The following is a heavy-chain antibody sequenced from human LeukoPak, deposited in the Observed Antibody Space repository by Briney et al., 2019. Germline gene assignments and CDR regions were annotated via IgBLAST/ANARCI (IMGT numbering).Heavy chain of an antibody. D-gene: IGHD5-18*01. CDR2: IYYSVST. CDR1: GGSISSYY. J-gene: IGHJ4*02. CDR3: ARGDTAMGTSIDY. V-gene: IGHV4-59*01. Sequence: KPSQTLSLTCTVSGGSISSYYWSWIRQPPGKGLEWIGYIYYSVSTNYNPSLKGRVTISVDTSKNQFSLKLSSVTAADTAVYYCARGDTAMGTSIDYWGQGTLVTVSS.